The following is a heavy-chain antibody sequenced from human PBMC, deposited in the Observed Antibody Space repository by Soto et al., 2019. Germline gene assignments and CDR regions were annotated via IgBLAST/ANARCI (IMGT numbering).Heavy chain of an antibody. CDR1: GFSFSTFW. V-gene: IGHV3-7*04. D-gene: IGHD3-10*01. CDR3: SRGGSDGSFDY. J-gene: IGHJ4*02. Sequence: EVQLLESRGGLVQPGGSLRLSCAASGFSFSTFWMSWVRQTPGKGLEWVAYIEEDGGDKHYVDSVKVRFTISRDSAKNSLHLEMNSLRFEYSAVYYCSRGGSDGSFDYWGQGNLITVSS. CDR2: IEEDGGDK.